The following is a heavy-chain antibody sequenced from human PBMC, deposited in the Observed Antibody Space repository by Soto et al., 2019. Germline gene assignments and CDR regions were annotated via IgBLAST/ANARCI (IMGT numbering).Heavy chain of an antibody. J-gene: IGHJ6*02. CDR3: AKTKFRGVVVNV. V-gene: IGHV3-30*18. Sequence: GGSLRLSCAASGFSFSSYGMQWVRQAPGKGLEWVAVISYDGSNKYYADSVKDRFTISRDNSKKTLYLQMNSLRADDTAVYYCAKTKFRGVVVNVWGQGTTVTVSS. D-gene: IGHD3-10*01. CDR1: GFSFSSYG. CDR2: ISYDGSNK.